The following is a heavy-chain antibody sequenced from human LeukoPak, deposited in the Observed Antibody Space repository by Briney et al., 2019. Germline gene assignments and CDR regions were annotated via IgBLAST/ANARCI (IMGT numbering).Heavy chain of an antibody. CDR3: ARSDSGSYYYYYYGMDV. CDR2: ISSSGSTI. J-gene: IGHJ6*02. CDR1: GFTFSSYE. D-gene: IGHD1-26*01. Sequence: GGSLRLSCAASGFTFSSYEMNWVRQAPGKGLEWVPYISSSGSTIYYADSVKGRFTISRDNAKNSLYLQMNSLRAEDTAVYYCARSDSGSYYYYYYGMDVWGQGTTVTVSS. V-gene: IGHV3-48*03.